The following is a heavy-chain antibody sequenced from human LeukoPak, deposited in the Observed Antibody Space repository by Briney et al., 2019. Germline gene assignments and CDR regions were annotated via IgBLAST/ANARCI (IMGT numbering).Heavy chain of an antibody. CDR1: GGSVSSGSYY. D-gene: IGHD2-2*01. CDR3: ARDKLVGYYYGMDV. J-gene: IGHJ6*02. V-gene: IGHV4-61*01. Sequence: SETLSLTCSVSGGSVSSGSYYWSWIRQPPGKGLEWIGYIYYSGSTNYNPSLKSRVTISVDTSKNQFSLKLSSVTAADTAMYYCARDKLVGYYYGMDVWGQGTTVTVSS. CDR2: IYYSGST.